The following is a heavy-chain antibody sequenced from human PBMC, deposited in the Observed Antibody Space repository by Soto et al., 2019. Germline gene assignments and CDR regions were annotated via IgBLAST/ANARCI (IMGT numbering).Heavy chain of an antibody. CDR2: IYYSETT. CDR1: GGSVSSGDYY. V-gene: IGHV4-30-4*01. CDR3: ARGGVFRVLEVTNFDS. J-gene: IGHJ4*02. Sequence: SETLSLTCTVSGGSVSSGDYYWSWIRQPPGKGLEWIGHIYYSETTHYSPSLKSRVIISVDTSKNQFSLKLTSVTAADTAVYYCARGGVFRVLEVTNFDSWSQGTQVTVSS. D-gene: IGHD3-3*01.